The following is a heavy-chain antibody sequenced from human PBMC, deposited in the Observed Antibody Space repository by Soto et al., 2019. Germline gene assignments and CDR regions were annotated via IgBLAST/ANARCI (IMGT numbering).Heavy chain of an antibody. CDR2: IYYSGST. D-gene: IGHD3-16*02. CDR1: GGSISSGAYY. V-gene: IGHV4-31*03. CDR3: AREKRGIAFGGVVGLNWFDP. J-gene: IGHJ5*02. Sequence: SETLSLTCTVSGGSISSGAYYWSWIRQHPGKGLEWIGYIYYSGSTYYNPSLKSRLTISVDTSKNQFSLKLSSVTAADTAVYYCAREKRGIAFGGVVGLNWFDPWGQGTLVTVSS.